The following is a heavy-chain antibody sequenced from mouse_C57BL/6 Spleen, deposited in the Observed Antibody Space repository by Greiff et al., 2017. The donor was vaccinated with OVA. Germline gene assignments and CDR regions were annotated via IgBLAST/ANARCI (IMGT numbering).Heavy chain of an antibody. CDR1: GFTFSSYA. J-gene: IGHJ2*01. V-gene: IGHV5-4*01. CDR3: AREGGNGYDSAYYFDY. Sequence: VQLKESGGGLVKPGGSLKLSCAASGFTFSSYAMSWVRQTPEKRLEWVATISDGGSYTYYPDNVKGRFTISRDNAKNNLYLQMSHLKSEDTAMYYCAREGGNGYDSAYYFDYWGQGTTLTVSS. CDR2: ISDGGSYT. D-gene: IGHD2-2*01.